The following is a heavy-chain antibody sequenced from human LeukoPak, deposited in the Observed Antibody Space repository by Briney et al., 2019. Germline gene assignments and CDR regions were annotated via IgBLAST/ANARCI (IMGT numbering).Heavy chain of an antibody. CDR1: GYTFTSYD. CDR2: MNPNSGNT. Sequence: GASVKVSCKASGYTFTSYDINWVRQATGQGLEWMGGMNPNSGNTGYAQKFQGRVTITRNTSISTAYMELSSLRSEDTAVYYCARGLKSRLRFGSLWYWGQGTLVTVSS. J-gene: IGHJ4*02. V-gene: IGHV1-8*03. D-gene: IGHD3-3*01. CDR3: ARGLKSRLRFGSLWY.